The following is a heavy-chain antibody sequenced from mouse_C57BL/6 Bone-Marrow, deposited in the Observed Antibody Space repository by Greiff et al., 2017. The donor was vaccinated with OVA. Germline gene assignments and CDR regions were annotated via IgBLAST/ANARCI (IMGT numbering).Heavy chain of an antibody. CDR2: INPSSGYT. D-gene: IGHD1-1*01. V-gene: IGHV1-4*01. CDR1: GYTFTSYT. Sequence: QVQLQQSGAELARPGASVKMSCKASGYTFTSYTMHWVKPRPGQGLEWIGYINPSSGYTKYNQKFKDKATLTADKSSSTAYMQLSSLTSEDSAVYYCASYTTDYWGQGTTLTVSS. CDR3: ASYTTDY. J-gene: IGHJ2*01.